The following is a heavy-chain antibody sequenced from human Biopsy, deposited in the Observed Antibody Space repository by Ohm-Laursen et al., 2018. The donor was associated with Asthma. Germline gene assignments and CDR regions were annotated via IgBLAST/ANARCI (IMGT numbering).Heavy chain of an antibody. CDR3: ARTFHFWSPYHAEHYQL. J-gene: IGHJ1*01. Sequence: LRLSCPAFGFTYRDYWMSWVRPVPGKGLEWVANIKHDGSEKNHVDSLKGRFTISRDNAKNSLYLQVNSLRAEDTAVYYCARTFHFWSPYHAEHYQLWGQGTLVTVSS. CDR1: GFTYRDYW. V-gene: IGHV3-7*01. CDR2: IKHDGSEK. D-gene: IGHD3-3*02.